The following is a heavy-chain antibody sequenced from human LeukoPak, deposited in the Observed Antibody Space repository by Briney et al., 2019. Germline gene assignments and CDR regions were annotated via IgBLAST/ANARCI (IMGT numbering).Heavy chain of an antibody. CDR1: GGTFSSYA. V-gene: IGHV1-69*05. CDR2: IIPIFGTA. CDR3: ARAPGYCSGGSCLDY. Sequence: PVKVSCKASGGTFSSYAISWVRQAPGQALEWMGRIIPIFGTANYAQKFQGRVTITTDASTSTAYMELSSLRSEDRAVYYCARAPGYCSGGSCLDYWGQGTLVTVSS. D-gene: IGHD2-15*01. J-gene: IGHJ4*02.